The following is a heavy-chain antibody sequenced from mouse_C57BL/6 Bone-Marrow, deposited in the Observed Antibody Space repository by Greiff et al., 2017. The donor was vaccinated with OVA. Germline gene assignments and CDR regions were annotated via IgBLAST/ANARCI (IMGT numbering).Heavy chain of an antibody. V-gene: IGHV5-12*01. CDR1: GFTFSDYY. CDR3: AIRNFWYFDV. Sequence: EVHLVESGGGLVQPGGSLKLSCAASGFTFSDYYMYWVRQTPEQRLEWVAYISNGGGSTYYTDTVKGRFTISRDNAKNNLYLQMSRLKSEDTAMDYCAIRNFWYFDVWGTGTTVTVSS. J-gene: IGHJ1*03. CDR2: ISNGGGST.